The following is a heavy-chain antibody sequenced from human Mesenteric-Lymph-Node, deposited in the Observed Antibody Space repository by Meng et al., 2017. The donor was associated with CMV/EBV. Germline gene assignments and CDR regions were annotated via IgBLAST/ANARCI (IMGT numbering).Heavy chain of an antibody. CDR2: IYSGGST. Sequence: GGSLRLSCAASGFTVSSNYMSWVRQAPGKGLEWVSVIYSGGSTYYADSVKGRFTISRDNSKNTLYLQMNSLRAEDTAVYYCARDKVITGYYFDYWGQGTLVTVSS. D-gene: IGHD3-16*01. CDR3: ARDKVITGYYFDY. CDR1: GFTVSSNY. J-gene: IGHJ4*02. V-gene: IGHV3-53*01.